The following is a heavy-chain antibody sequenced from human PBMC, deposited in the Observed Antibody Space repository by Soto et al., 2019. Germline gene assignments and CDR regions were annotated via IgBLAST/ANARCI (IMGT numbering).Heavy chain of an antibody. CDR3: ARDMSGYQLLNYYYGMDV. J-gene: IGHJ6*02. Sequence: SETLSLTCTVSGGSISSGGYYWSWIRQHPGKGLEWIGYIYYSGSTYYNPSLKSRVTISVDTSKNQFSLKLSSVTAADTAVYYCARDMSGYQLLNYYYGMDVWGQGTTGTVSS. V-gene: IGHV4-31*03. D-gene: IGHD2-2*01. CDR1: GGSISSGGYY. CDR2: IYYSGST.